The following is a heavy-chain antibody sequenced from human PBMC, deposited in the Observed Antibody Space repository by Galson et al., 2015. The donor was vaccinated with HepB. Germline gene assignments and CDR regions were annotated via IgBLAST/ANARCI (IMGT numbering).Heavy chain of an antibody. Sequence: SVKVSCKASGYTFTSYGISWVRQAPGQGLEWMGWINPNSGGTNYAQKFQGRVTMTRDTSISTAYMELSRLRSDDTAVYYCVRAYCSGGSCSLNYYYYGMDVWGQGTTVTVSS. CDR2: INPNSGGT. J-gene: IGHJ6*02. V-gene: IGHV1-2*02. CDR1: GYTFTSYG. D-gene: IGHD2-15*01. CDR3: VRAYCSGGSCSLNYYYYGMDV.